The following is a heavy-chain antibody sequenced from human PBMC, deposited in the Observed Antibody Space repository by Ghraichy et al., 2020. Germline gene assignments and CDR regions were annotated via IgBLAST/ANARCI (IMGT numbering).Heavy chain of an antibody. Sequence: GGSLRLSCAASGFTFSSYSMNWVRQAPGKGLEWVSSISSSSSYIYYADSVKGRFTISRDNAKNSLYLQMDSLRAEDTAVYYCARGAYSYAIDIWGQGTMVTVSS. D-gene: IGHD5-18*01. V-gene: IGHV3-21*01. CDR1: GFTFSSYS. J-gene: IGHJ3*02. CDR2: ISSSSSYI. CDR3: ARGAYSYAIDI.